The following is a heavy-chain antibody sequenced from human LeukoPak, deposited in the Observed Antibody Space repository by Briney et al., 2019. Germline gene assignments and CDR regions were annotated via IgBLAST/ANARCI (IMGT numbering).Heavy chain of an antibody. V-gene: IGHV3-64*01. J-gene: IGHJ4*02. CDR1: GFTFSSYA. CDR3: AKDSSRYYYGSGDFDY. D-gene: IGHD3-10*01. Sequence: GGSLRLSCAASGFTFSSYAMHWVRQAPGKGLEYVSAISSNGGSTYYANSVKGRFTISRDNSKNTLYLQMNSLRAEDTAVYYCAKDSSRYYYGSGDFDYWGQGTLVTVSS. CDR2: ISSNGGST.